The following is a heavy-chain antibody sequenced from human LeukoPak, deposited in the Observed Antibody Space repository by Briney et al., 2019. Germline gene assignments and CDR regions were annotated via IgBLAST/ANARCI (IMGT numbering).Heavy chain of an antibody. V-gene: IGHV3-64*01. CDR3: ARESAYYDY. Sequence: GGSLGLSCAASGFTFSSYPMHWVRQAPGKGLEYVSAISSDGGTTYYGNSVRGRFTISRDNSKNTLYLQMGSLRTEDMAVYYCARESAYYDYWGQGTLVTVSS. CDR2: ISSDGGTT. CDR1: GFTFSSYP. J-gene: IGHJ4*02.